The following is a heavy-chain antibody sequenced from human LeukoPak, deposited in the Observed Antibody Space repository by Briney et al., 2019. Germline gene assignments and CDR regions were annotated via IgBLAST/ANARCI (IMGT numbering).Heavy chain of an antibody. CDR3: VRDRRSAVYDPSRFDF. J-gene: IGHJ4*02. Sequence: GGSLRLSCAASGFSFSDYCINWVRQAPGKGLEWLSSINTSNTYPYNADSVKGRFTITQDNAKNSLFLQMNSLRADDTVVYYCVRDRRSAVYDPSRFDFWGQGTLVTVSS. CDR1: GFSFSDYC. CDR2: INTSNTYP. V-gene: IGHV3-21*01. D-gene: IGHD5/OR15-5a*01.